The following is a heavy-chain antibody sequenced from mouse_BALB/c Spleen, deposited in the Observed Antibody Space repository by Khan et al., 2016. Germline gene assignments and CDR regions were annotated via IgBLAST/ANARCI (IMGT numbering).Heavy chain of an antibody. Sequence: QIQLVQSGAELAKPGASVKMSCKASGYTFTSYWMHWVKQRPGQGLEWIGYINPSTGYTEYNQKFKDKATLTADKSSSTAYMQLSSLTSEDSAVYYCASYYGSSYFDYWGQGTTLTVSS. CDR1: GYTFTSYW. D-gene: IGHD1-1*01. V-gene: IGHV1-7*01. CDR3: ASYYGSSYFDY. J-gene: IGHJ2*01. CDR2: INPSTGYT.